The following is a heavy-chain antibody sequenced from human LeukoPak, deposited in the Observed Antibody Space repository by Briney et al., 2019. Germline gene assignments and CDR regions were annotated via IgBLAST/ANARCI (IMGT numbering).Heavy chain of an antibody. CDR3: ARGTTVKTFDI. CDR2: TYYSGST. CDR1: GGSISSYY. V-gene: IGHV4-59*01. J-gene: IGHJ3*02. Sequence: SSETLSLTCTVSGGSISSYYWSWIRQPPGRGLEWIGYTYYSGSTNYNPSLKSRVTISVDTSKNQFSLKLSSVTAADTAVYYCARGTTVKTFDIWGQGTMVTVSS. D-gene: IGHD4-11*01.